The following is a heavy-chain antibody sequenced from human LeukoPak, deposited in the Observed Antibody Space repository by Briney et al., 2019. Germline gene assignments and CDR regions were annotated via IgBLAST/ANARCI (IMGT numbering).Heavy chain of an antibody. J-gene: IGHJ6*02. CDR1: GFTVSSNY. CDR3: ARDLSNSGGYYPYYYYGMDV. CDR2: IYSGGST. Sequence: GGSLRLSCAASGFTVSSNYMSWVRQAPGKGLEWVSVIYSGGSTYYADSVKGRFTISRDNSKNTLYLQMNSLRAEDTAVYYCARDLSNSGGYYPYYYYGMDVWGQGTTVTVSS. D-gene: IGHD3-10*01. V-gene: IGHV3-66*02.